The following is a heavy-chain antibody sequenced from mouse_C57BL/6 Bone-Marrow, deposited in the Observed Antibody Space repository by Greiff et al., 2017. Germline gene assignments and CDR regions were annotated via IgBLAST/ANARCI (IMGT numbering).Heavy chain of an antibody. D-gene: IGHD1-1*01. J-gene: IGHJ1*03. CDR1: GYTFTSYW. Sequence: QVQLKQSGAELVRPGSSVKLSCKASGYTFTSYWMHWVKQRPIQGLEWIGNIDPSDSETHYNQKFKDKATLTVDKSSSTAYMQLSSLTSEDSAVYYCALGSSRPSVWGTGTTVTVSS. V-gene: IGHV1-52*01. CDR3: ALGSSRPSV. CDR2: IDPSDSET.